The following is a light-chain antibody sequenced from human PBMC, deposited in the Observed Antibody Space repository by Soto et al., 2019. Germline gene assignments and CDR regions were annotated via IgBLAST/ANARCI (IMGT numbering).Light chain of an antibody. J-gene: IGKJ1*01. Sequence: EIVLTQSPGTLSLSPGERATLSCRASQSVSSSYLAWYQQKPDQAPRLLIYGASSRATGIPDRFSGSGSGTDFTLTISRLEPEDFAVYYCQQYGSSPRTFGQGTK. CDR2: GAS. CDR3: QQYGSSPRT. V-gene: IGKV3-20*01. CDR1: QSVSSSY.